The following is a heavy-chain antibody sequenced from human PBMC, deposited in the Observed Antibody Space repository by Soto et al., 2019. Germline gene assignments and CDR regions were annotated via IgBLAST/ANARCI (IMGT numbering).Heavy chain of an antibody. D-gene: IGHD2-21*02. V-gene: IGHV1-69*13. Sequence: SVKVSCKASGSTFSSYAISWVRQAPGQGLEWMGGIIPIFGTANYAQKFQGRVKITADESTSTAYMELSSLSSEDTAVYYCAVVVTLDAFDIWGQGTMVTVSS. CDR3: AVVVTLDAFDI. CDR1: GSTFSSYA. J-gene: IGHJ3*02. CDR2: IIPIFGTA.